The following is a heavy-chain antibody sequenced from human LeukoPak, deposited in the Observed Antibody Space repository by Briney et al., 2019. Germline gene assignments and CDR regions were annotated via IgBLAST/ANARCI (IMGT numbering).Heavy chain of an antibody. Sequence: SETLSLTCAVYGGSFSGYYWSWIRQPPGKGLEWLGEINHSGSTNYNPSLKSRVTISVDTSKNQFSLKLSSVTAADTAVYYCARLRSSKMVSTNRYYYYYYMDVWGKGTTVTISS. CDR3: ARLRSSKMVSTNRYYYYYYMDV. D-gene: IGHD5/OR15-5a*01. V-gene: IGHV4-34*01. CDR2: INHSGST. CDR1: GGSFSGYY. J-gene: IGHJ6*03.